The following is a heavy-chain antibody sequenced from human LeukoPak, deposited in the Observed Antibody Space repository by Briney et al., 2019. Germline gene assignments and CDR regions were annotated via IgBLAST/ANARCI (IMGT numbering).Heavy chain of an antibody. Sequence: PSETLSLTCAVYGGSFSGYYWSWIRQPPGKGLEWIGEINHSGSTNYNPSLKSRVTMSVDTSKNQFSLNLNSVTAADTAVYYCARGDYYDYVWGSYRYTFYFDYWGQGTLVTVSS. CDR2: INHSGST. J-gene: IGHJ4*02. V-gene: IGHV4-34*01. CDR3: ARGDYYDYVWGSYRYTFYFDY. CDR1: GGSFSGYY. D-gene: IGHD3-16*02.